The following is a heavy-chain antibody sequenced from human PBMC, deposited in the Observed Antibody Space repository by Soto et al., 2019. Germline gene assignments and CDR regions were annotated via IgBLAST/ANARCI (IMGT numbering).Heavy chain of an antibody. J-gene: IGHJ4*02. D-gene: IGHD6-19*01. CDR3: ARGGWKLFDY. CDR2: IYFRGTT. V-gene: IGHV4-59*01. Sequence: SETLSLTCTVSGGSISSYYWSWIRQPPGKGLEWIGYIYFRGTTNYNPSLKSRVTMSADTSKNQFSLKLSSVTAADTAVYYCARGGWKLFDYWGQGTLVTVSS. CDR1: GGSISSYY.